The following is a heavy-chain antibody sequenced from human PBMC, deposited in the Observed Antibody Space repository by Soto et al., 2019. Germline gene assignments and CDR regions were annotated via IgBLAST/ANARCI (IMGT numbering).Heavy chain of an antibody. V-gene: IGHV4-59*01. J-gene: IGHJ4*02. D-gene: IGHD4-17*01. Sequence: PSETLSLTCTVSGGSITLYSWNWIRRSPGKGLEWIGYMYSSGSTNYRSSLKSRVTISGDTSKNQFSLRLRSVTAADTAVYFCARSTGYGDSYFDYWGQG. CDR1: GGSITLYS. CDR3: ARSTGYGDSYFDY. CDR2: MYSSGST.